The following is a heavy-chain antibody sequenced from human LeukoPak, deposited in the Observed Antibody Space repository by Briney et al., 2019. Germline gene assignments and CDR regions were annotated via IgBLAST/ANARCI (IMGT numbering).Heavy chain of an antibody. CDR3: VKRGGGDHGLDV. D-gene: IGHD2-21*02. J-gene: IGHJ6*02. Sequence: PGGSLRLSCEASGFTFTNYGMHWVRQAPGKGPECVAVVSFDGRKTYYAGFAEGRFTISRDDSNNMVCLQMNSLRTEDTAVYHCVKRGGGDHGLDVWGQGTTVVVS. CDR1: GFTFTNYG. CDR2: VSFDGRKT. V-gene: IGHV3-30*18.